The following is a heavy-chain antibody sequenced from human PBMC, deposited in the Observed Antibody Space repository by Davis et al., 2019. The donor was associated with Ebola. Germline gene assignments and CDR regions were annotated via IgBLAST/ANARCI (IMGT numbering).Heavy chain of an antibody. D-gene: IGHD3-10*01. CDR1: GFTFSSYA. J-gene: IGHJ6*02. Sequence: GESLKISCAASGFTFSSYAMSWVRQAPGKGLEWVSAISGSGGSTYYADSVKGRFTISRDNAKNSLYLQMNSLRAEDTAVYYCARYYGSGSYHYYYYCMDVWGQGTTVTVSS. CDR2: ISGSGGST. V-gene: IGHV3-23*01. CDR3: ARYYGSGSYHYYYYCMDV.